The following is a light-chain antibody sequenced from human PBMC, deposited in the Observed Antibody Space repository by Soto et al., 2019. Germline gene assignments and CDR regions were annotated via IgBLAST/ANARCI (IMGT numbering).Light chain of an antibody. Sequence: QSALPQPASVSGSPVQSSTISCTGSGRAGWGCRLVSVYQHRPVKVPKLIIYEGRKRPSGVSPRFSASEPDNTAPLTISALKAEEEADYYCCSSAPTRTFVLGTGTKV. J-gene: IGLJ1*01. CDR3: CSSAPTRTFV. CDR1: GRAGWGCRL. V-gene: IGLV2-23*03. CDR2: EGR.